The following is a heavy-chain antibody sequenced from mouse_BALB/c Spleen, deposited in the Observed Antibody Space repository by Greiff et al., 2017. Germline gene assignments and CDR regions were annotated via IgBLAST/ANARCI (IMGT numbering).Heavy chain of an antibody. J-gene: IGHJ3*01. Sequence: EVKLQESGPGLVKPSQSLSLTCTVTGYSITSDYAWNWIRQFPGNKLEWMGYISYSGSTSYNPSLKSRISITRDTSKNQFFLQLNSVTTEDTATYYCARGDYYGTPFAYWGQGTLVTVSA. CDR3: ARGDYYGTPFAY. V-gene: IGHV3-2*02. CDR1: GYSITSDYA. D-gene: IGHD1-1*01. CDR2: ISYSGST.